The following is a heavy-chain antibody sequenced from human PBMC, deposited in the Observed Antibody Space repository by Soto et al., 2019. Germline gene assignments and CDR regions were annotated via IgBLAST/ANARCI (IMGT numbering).Heavy chain of an antibody. V-gene: IGHV1-69*13. CDR1: GGTFSSYA. D-gene: IGHD6-6*01. J-gene: IGHJ4*02. CDR2: IIPIFGTA. CDR3: ARENSSSSNQLDY. Sequence: SVKVSCKASGGTFSSYAISWVRQAPGQGLEWMGGIIPIFGTANYAQKFQGRVTITADESTSTAYMELSSLRSEDTAVYYCARENSSSSNQLDYWGQGTLVTVSS.